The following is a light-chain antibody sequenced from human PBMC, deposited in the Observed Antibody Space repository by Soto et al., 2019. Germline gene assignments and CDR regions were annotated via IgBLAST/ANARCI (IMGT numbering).Light chain of an antibody. CDR2: KAS. CDR1: ESISRW. Sequence: DIHMTQSPSTLSPSVPDIVTIAFLASESISRWLAGDQQKPGKSPKLLIYKASSLESGVPSRFSGSGSGTEFTLTINSLQADDFATYYCQQHNSFSSTFGQGTRLEI. J-gene: IGKJ5*01. CDR3: QQHNSFSST. V-gene: IGKV1-5*03.